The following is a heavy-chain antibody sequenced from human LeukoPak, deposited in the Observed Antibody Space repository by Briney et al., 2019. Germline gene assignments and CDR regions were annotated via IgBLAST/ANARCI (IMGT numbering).Heavy chain of an antibody. CDR2: ISGSGGST. CDR3: AKGWSSGWPYYYYYYGMDV. Sequence: GGSLRLSCAASGFTFSSYAMSWVRQAPGKGLEWVSAISGSGGSTYYADPVKGRFTISRDNSKNTLYLQMNSLRAEDTAVYYCAKGWSSGWPYYYYYYGMDVWGQGTTVTVSS. V-gene: IGHV3-23*01. D-gene: IGHD6-19*01. CDR1: GFTFSSYA. J-gene: IGHJ6*02.